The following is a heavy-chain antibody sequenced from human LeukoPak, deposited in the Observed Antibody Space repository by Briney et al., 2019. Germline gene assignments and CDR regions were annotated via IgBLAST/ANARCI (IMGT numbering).Heavy chain of an antibody. CDR3: AKDVDSSSWDYYGMDV. V-gene: IGHV3-23*01. D-gene: IGHD6-13*01. CDR2: ISGSGGST. CDR1: GFTFSSYA. Sequence: GESLRLSCAASGFTFSSYAMTWVRQAPGKGLEWVSAISGSGGSTYYADSVKGRFTISRDNSKNTLYLQMNSLRAEDTAVYYCAKDVDSSSWDYYGMDVWGKGTTVTVSS. J-gene: IGHJ6*04.